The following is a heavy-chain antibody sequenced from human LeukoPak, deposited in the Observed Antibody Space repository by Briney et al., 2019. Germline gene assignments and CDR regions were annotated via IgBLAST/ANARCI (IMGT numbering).Heavy chain of an antibody. V-gene: IGHV1-46*01. Sequence: ASVKVSCKASGGTFSSYTISWVRQAPGQGLEWMGIINPSGGSTSYAQKFQGRVTMTRDTSTSTVYMELSSLRSEDTAVYYCARKSSGWKQFDYWGQGTLVTVSS. J-gene: IGHJ4*02. CDR3: ARKSSGWKQFDY. D-gene: IGHD6-19*01. CDR1: GGTFSSYT. CDR2: INPSGGST.